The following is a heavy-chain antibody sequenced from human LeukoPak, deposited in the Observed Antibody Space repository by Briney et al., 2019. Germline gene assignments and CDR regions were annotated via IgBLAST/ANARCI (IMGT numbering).Heavy chain of an antibody. CDR1: GFPFRSYA. J-gene: IGHJ4*02. Sequence: PGGSLRLSCVASGFPFRSYAMTSVRQTPGKGLESVSVITDDEDTYYADSVKGRFTISRDNSQNTVFLQMNSLRVEDTAVYYCAKVDYWSPENYFDSWGQGTLVTVSS. V-gene: IGHV3-23*01. CDR3: AKVDYWSPENYFDS. D-gene: IGHD1-1*01. CDR2: ITDDEDT.